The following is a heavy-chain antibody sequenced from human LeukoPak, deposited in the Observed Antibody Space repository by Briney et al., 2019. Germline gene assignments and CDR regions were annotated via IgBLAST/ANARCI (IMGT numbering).Heavy chain of an antibody. D-gene: IGHD3-10*01. Sequence: PGGSLRLSCAASGFTFSSYGMHWVRQAPGKGLEWVAVIWYDGSNKYYADSVKGRFTISRDNSKNTLYLQMNSLRAEDTAVYYCAKDGYGSGSYNVYWGQGTLVTVSS. CDR3: AKDGYGSGSYNVY. CDR1: GFTFSSYG. V-gene: IGHV3-30*02. J-gene: IGHJ4*02. CDR2: IWYDGSNK.